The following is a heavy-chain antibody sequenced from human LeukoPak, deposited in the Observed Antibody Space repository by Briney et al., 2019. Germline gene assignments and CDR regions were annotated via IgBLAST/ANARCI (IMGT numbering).Heavy chain of an antibody. V-gene: IGHV3-30*02. CDR2: IRYDGSNK. CDR3: AKGPKSDYGDHYYYYYYMDV. Sequence: QAGGSLRLSCAASGLTFRSYEMNWVRQAPGKGLEWVAFIRYDGSNKYYADSVKGRFTISRDNSKNTLYLQMNSLRAEDTAVYYCAKGPKSDYGDHYYYYYYMDVWGKGTTVTISS. CDR1: GLTFRSYE. D-gene: IGHD4-17*01. J-gene: IGHJ6*03.